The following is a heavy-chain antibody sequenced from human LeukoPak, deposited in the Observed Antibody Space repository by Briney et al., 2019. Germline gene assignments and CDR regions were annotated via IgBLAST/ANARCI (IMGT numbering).Heavy chain of an antibody. CDR1: GGSISSSSYY. Sequence: SETLSLTCTVSGGSISSSSYYWGWIRQPPGKGLEGIGRIYYSGSTYHNPSLKSRVTISVDTSKNQFSLKLSSVTAADTAVYYCARDSGDVIYDSSGYLFDYWGQGTLVTVSS. CDR2: IYYSGST. D-gene: IGHD3-22*01. V-gene: IGHV4-39*07. J-gene: IGHJ4*02. CDR3: ARDSGDVIYDSSGYLFDY.